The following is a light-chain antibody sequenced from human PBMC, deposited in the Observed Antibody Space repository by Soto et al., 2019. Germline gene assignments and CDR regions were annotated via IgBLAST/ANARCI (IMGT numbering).Light chain of an antibody. Sequence: QPVLTQPPSASGSPGQSVTVSCTGTTNDIGGYNYVSWYQQHPGKAPKLMIYEVSKRPSGVPDRFSGSKSGNTASLTVSGLQAEDEADYYCSSFTGSNKRVFGGGTKVTVL. V-gene: IGLV2-8*01. CDR3: SSFTGSNKRV. J-gene: IGLJ2*01. CDR2: EVS. CDR1: TNDIGGYNY.